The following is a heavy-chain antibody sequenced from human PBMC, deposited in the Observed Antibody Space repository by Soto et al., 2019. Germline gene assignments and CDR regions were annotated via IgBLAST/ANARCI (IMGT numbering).Heavy chain of an antibody. J-gene: IGHJ5*02. CDR1: GFTFTSSA. V-gene: IGHV1-58*01. CDR2: IVVGSGNT. D-gene: IGHD3-3*01. Sequence: ASVKVSCKASGFTFTSSAVQWVRQARGQRLEWIGWIVVGSGNTNYAQKFQERVTITRDMSTSTAYMELSSLRSEDTAVYYCAAATLYYDFWSGYLPWFDHWGQGTLVTVSS. CDR3: AAATLYYDFWSGYLPWFDH.